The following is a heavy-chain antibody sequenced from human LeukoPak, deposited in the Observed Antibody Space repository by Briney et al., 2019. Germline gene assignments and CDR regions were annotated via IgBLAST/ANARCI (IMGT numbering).Heavy chain of an antibody. CDR3: ARDLRYSGSSYGMDV. Sequence: SGGSLRLSCAASGFTFGDHYMDWVRQAPGKGLEWVGRTRNKANSYTTDYAASVKGRFTISIDDSKNSLDLQMSSLKTEDTAVYYCARDLRYSGSSYGMDVWGQGTTVTVSS. CDR1: GFTFGDHY. CDR2: TRNKANSYTT. J-gene: IGHJ6*02. V-gene: IGHV3-72*01. D-gene: IGHD1-26*01.